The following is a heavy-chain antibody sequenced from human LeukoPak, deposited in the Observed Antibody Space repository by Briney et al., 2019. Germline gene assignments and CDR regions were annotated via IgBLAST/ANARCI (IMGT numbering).Heavy chain of an antibody. CDR1: EFTFSNYA. D-gene: IGHD2-21*02. CDR2: ISGGGDIT. J-gene: IGHJ4*02. CDR3: VREDTPATANY. V-gene: IGHV3-23*01. Sequence: GGSLRLSCAASEFTFSNYALHWVRQAPGKGLQWVSAISGGGDITYYADSVTGRFTISRDNSKDTLFLQMHSLRPGDTAVYYCVREDTPATANYWGQGTLVTISS.